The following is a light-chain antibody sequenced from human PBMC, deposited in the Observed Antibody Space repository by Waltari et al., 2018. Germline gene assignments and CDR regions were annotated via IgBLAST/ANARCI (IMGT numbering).Light chain of an antibody. CDR1: QRIGNH. J-gene: IGKJ1*01. CDR3: QQYNFWPRT. Sequence: DIVITHSPGTLSVSPGGRATLSCRASQRIGNHLAWYQQKRGQAPRLLIFGTFTRATGIPARFSGSGSGTEFTLTISSVQSEDFAVYYCQQYNFWPRTFGLGTKVEI. CDR2: GTF. V-gene: IGKV3D-15*01.